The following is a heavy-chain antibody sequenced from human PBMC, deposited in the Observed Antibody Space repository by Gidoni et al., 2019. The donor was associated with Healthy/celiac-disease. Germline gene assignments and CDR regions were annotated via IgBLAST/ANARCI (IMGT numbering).Heavy chain of an antibody. CDR2: IRSKDYGGTT. Sequence: EVQLVESGGGLVQPGRSLRLSCTASGFTFVDYAMSWVSQAPGKGLECVGFIRSKDYGGTTEYAASVKGRFTISRDDSKSIAYLQMNSLKTEDTAVYYCTTTVVTREDYFDYWGQGTLVTVSS. V-gene: IGHV3-49*04. CDR1: GFTFVDYA. J-gene: IGHJ4*02. D-gene: IGHD4-17*01. CDR3: TTTVVTREDYFDY.